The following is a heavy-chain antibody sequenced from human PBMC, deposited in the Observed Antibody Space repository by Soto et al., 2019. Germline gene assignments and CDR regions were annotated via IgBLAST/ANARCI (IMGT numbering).Heavy chain of an antibody. CDR3: ARHAAYDSVWRDSDGSEX. D-gene: IGHD3-16*01. Sequence: SESLSLTCTVSGSSISSNSYYWDWIRQPPGTGLELIGSLFYSGATYHNPSLQSRVTISVDTSKNQFSLHLSSVTAADTAVYYCARHAAYDSVWRDSDGSEXWGQGT. CDR2: LFYSGAT. J-gene: IGHJ4*02. V-gene: IGHV4-39*01. CDR1: GSSISSNSYY.